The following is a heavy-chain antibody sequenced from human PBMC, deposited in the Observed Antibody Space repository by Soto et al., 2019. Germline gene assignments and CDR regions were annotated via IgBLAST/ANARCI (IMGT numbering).Heavy chain of an antibody. V-gene: IGHV4-59*11. Sequence: SETLSLTCTVSDGSITSHFWSWVRQPPGKGLEWIGSIYYTGNIDYNPSLKSRVTISVDTSKKQFSLKVRSVTAADTAMYYCAREGYSFHYGLDVWGQGTTVTVSS. J-gene: IGHJ6*02. CDR1: DGSITSHF. CDR3: AREGYSFHYGLDV. CDR2: IYYTGNI. D-gene: IGHD5-18*01.